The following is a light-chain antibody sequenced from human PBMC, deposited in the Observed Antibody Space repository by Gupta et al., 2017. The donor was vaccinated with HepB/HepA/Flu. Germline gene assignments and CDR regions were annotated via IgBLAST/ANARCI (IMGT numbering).Light chain of an antibody. CDR3: GTWDSALAGFV. Sequence: QSVLTQPPSVSAAPGQKVTISFSGSSSNIGNNYVSWYQQFPGTAPKLLIYDNNKRPSGIPDRVSGSKSGTSATLVITGVQTGDEADFYCGTWDSALAGFVFGTGTTVSVL. CDR2: DNN. V-gene: IGLV1-51*01. CDR1: SSNIGNNY. J-gene: IGLJ1*01.